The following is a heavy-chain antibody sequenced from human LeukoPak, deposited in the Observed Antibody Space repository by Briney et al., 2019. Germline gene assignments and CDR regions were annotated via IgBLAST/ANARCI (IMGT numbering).Heavy chain of an antibody. D-gene: IGHD4-23*01. Sequence: PSETLSLTCAVYGGSFSGYYWSWIRQPPGKGLEWIGEINHSGSTNYNPSLKSRVTISVDTSKNQFSLKLSSVTAADTAVYYCASTQTNLRWRRPYYFDYWGQGTLVTVSS. CDR3: ASTQTNLRWRRPYYFDY. V-gene: IGHV4-34*01. CDR2: INHSGST. J-gene: IGHJ4*02. CDR1: GGSFSGYY.